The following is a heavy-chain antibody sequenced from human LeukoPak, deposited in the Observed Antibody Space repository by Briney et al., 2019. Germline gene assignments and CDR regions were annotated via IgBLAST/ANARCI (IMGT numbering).Heavy chain of an antibody. J-gene: IGHJ4*02. Sequence: GGSLRLSCAASGFTFSSYAMSWVRQAPGKGLEWVSAISGSGGSTYYADSVKGRFTISRDNSKNTLYLQMNSLRAEDTAVYYCAEDLLRFADDSSGYYPDYWGQGTLVTVSS. CDR2: ISGSGGST. CDR1: GFTFSSYA. V-gene: IGHV3-23*01. CDR3: AEDLLRFADDSSGYYPDY. D-gene: IGHD3-22*01.